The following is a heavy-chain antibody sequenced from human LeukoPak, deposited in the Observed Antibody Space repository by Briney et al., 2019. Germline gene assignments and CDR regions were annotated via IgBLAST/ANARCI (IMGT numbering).Heavy chain of an antibody. CDR2: ISSSGSTI. J-gene: IGHJ4*02. D-gene: IGHD5-18*01. CDR3: AREQDGGYSYGLDY. V-gene: IGHV3-11*01. Sequence: GGSLRLSCAASGFTFSDYYMSWIRQAPGKGLEWVSYISSSGSTIYYADSVKGRLTISRDNAKSSLYLQMNSLRAEDTAVYYCAREQDGGYSYGLDYWGQGTLVTVSS. CDR1: GFTFSDYY.